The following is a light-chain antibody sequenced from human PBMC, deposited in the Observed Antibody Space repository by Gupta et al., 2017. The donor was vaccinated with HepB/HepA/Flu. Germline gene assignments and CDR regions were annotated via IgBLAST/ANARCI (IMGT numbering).Light chain of an antibody. CDR1: QNIDTY. CDR2: WAS. J-gene: IGKJ4*01. CDR3: QQYRAFPT. Sequence: DIQMTQSPSTLSVYVGDTVTITCRASQNIDTYLAWYHQKPGKAPKLLIHWASYLQSGVSSRFSGSGSGTEFNLTISSLRTDDLGTYYCQQYRAFPTFGGGTRVEI. V-gene: IGKV1-5*03.